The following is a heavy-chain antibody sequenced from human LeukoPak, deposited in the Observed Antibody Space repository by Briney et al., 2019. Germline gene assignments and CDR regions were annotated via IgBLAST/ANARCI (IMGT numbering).Heavy chain of an antibody. CDR3: AKTYYYDSSASGAFDI. CDR1: GFTFSSYG. D-gene: IGHD3-22*01. V-gene: IGHV3-23*01. J-gene: IGHJ3*02. Sequence: GGSLRLSCAASGFTFSSYGMSWVRQAPGKGLEWVSAISGSGGSTYYADSVKGRFTISRDNSKNTLYLQMNSLRAEDTAVYYCAKTYYYDSSASGAFDIWGQGTMVTVSS. CDR2: ISGSGGST.